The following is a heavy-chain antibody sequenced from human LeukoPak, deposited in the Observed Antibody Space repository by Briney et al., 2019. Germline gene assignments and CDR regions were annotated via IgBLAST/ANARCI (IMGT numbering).Heavy chain of an antibody. V-gene: IGHV3-23*01. Sequence: PGGSLRLSCAASGFTFSSYGMSWVRQAPGKGLEWVSAISGSGGSTYYADSVKGRFTISRDNSKNTLYLQMNSLRAEDTAVYYCAKVDGSGSSYFDYWGQGTLVTVSS. D-gene: IGHD3-10*01. CDR1: GFTFSSYG. CDR2: ISGSGGST. J-gene: IGHJ4*02. CDR3: AKVDGSGSSYFDY.